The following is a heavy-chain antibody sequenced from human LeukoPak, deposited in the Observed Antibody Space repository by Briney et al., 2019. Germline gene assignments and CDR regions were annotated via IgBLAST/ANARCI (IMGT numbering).Heavy chain of an antibody. CDR2: ISSRSSYI. V-gene: IGHV3-21*06. J-gene: IGHJ4*02. CDR3: ARQYYDVWSGYYTADYYFDY. Sequence: GGSLRLSCAASGFTFSSYGMNWVRQAPGKGLEWVSSISSRSSYIYYADSVKGRFTISRDNAKNSLYLELHSLRAEDTAVYYCARQYYDVWSGYYTADYYFDYWGQGTLVTVSS. D-gene: IGHD3-3*01. CDR1: GFTFSSYG.